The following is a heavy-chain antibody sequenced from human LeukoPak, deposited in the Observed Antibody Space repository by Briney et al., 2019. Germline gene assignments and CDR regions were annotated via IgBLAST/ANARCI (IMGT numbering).Heavy chain of an antibody. V-gene: IGHV1-46*01. J-gene: IGHJ4*02. D-gene: IGHD3-22*01. CDR2: INPSGGST. CDR3: ARDPWDYDSSGYYYDY. CDR1: GYTFTSYY. Sequence: ASVKVSCKASGYTFTSYYMHWARQAPGQGLEWMGIINPSGGSTSYAQKFQGRVTMTRDTSTSTVYMELSSLRSEDTAVYYCARDPWDYDSSGYYYDYWGQGTLVTVSS.